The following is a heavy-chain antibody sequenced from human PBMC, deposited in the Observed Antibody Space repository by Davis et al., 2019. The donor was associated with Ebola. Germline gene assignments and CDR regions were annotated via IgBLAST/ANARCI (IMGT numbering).Heavy chain of an antibody. CDR3: ARDIESRYDFWSGPSGMDV. D-gene: IGHD3-3*01. CDR1: GGTFSSYA. J-gene: IGHJ6*02. CDR2: INPSGGST. Sequence: ASVKVSCKASGGTFSSYAISWVRQAPGQGLEWMGIINPSGGSTSYAQKFQGRVTMTRDTSTSTVYMELSSLRSEDTAVYYCARDIESRYDFWSGPSGMDVWGQGTTVTVSS. V-gene: IGHV1-46*01.